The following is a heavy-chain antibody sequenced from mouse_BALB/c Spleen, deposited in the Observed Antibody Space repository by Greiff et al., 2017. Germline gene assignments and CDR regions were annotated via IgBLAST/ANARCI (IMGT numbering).Heavy chain of an antibody. J-gene: IGHJ3*01. Sequence: EVKLLESGPGLVKPSQSLSLTCTVTGYSITSDYAWNWIRQFPGNKLEWMGYISYSGSTSYNPSLKSRISITRDTSKNQFFLQLNSVTTEDTATYYCARPRGSWFAYWGQGTLVTVSA. V-gene: IGHV3-2*02. CDR1: GYSITSDYA. CDR3: ARPRGSWFAY. CDR2: ISYSGST.